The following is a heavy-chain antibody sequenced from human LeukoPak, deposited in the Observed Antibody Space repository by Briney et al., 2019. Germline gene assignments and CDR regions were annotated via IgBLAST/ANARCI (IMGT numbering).Heavy chain of an antibody. V-gene: IGHV4-30-4*08. D-gene: IGHD3-22*01. J-gene: IGHJ5*02. CDR2: IYYSGST. CDR1: GGSISRGDYY. CDR3: ARGTVVVVITSLDP. Sequence: PSQTLSLTCTVSGGSISRGDYYWNWIRQPPGKGLEWIGYIYYSGSTYYNPSLKSRVTISVDTSKNQFSLKLSSVTAADTAVYYCARGTVVVVITSLDPWGQGTLVTASS.